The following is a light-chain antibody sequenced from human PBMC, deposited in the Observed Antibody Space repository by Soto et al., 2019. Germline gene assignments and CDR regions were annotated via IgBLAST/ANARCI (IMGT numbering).Light chain of an antibody. Sequence: EIVLAQSLGTLSLSPGERATLSCRATESVDSNYLAWYQQKPGQAPRLLIYGAASRATGTPDRFSGSGSGTDFILTISRLDPEDSAVYYCQQYSDSPQTFGQGTRWIS. CDR3: QQYSDSPQT. J-gene: IGKJ1*01. V-gene: IGKV3-20*01. CDR2: GAA. CDR1: ESVDSNY.